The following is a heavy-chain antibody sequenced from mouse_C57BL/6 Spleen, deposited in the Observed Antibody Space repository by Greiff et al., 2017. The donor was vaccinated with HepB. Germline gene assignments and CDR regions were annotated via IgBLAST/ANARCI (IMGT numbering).Heavy chain of an antibody. CDR3: TRYRNYGSDYAMDY. Sequence: VQLQQSGPVLARPGASVKMSCKTSGYTFTSYWMHWVKQRPGQGLEWIGAIYPGNSDTSYNQKFKGKAKLTAVTSASTAYMELSSLTNEDSAVYYCTRYRNYGSDYAMDYWGQGTSVTVSS. V-gene: IGHV1-5*01. CDR1: GYTFTSYW. D-gene: IGHD1-1*01. CDR2: IYPGNSDT. J-gene: IGHJ4*01.